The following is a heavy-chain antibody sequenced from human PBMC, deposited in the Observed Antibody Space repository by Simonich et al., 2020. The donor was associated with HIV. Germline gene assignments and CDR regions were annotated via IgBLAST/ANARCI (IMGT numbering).Heavy chain of an antibody. J-gene: IGHJ4*02. CDR1: RGSISRYY. V-gene: IGHV4-59*01. CDR3: ARAPDYGANVYFDY. CDR2: IFDNGHT. D-gene: IGHD4-17*01. Sequence: QVQLQESGPGLVKPSETLSLTCSVSRGSISRYYWSWIRQPPGKGLEWIGYIFDNGHTNYNPSLKSRVTISVDTSKNQFSLKLNSVTSVDTAVYYCARAPDYGANVYFDYWGQGTLDTVSS.